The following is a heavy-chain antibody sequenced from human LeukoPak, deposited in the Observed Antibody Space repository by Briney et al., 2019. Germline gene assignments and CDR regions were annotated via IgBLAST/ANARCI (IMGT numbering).Heavy chain of an antibody. D-gene: IGHD4-17*01. J-gene: IGHJ4*02. CDR1: GGSISSYC. V-gene: IGHV4-59*08. CDR3: ARHWSYGDYAAQLDY. Sequence: SETLSLTCTVSGGSISSYCWSWIRQPPGKGLEWIGYIYYSGSTNYNPSLKSRVTISVDTSKNQFSLKLSSVTAADTAVYYCARHWSYGDYAAQLDYWGQGTLVTVSS. CDR2: IYYSGST.